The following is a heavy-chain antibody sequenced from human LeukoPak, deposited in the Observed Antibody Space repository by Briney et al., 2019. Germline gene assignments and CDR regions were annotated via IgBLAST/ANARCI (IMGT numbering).Heavy chain of an antibody. J-gene: IGHJ4*02. CDR2: ISAYNGNT. CDR3: ARDELAYYYDSSGPGGGY. D-gene: IGHD3-22*01. CDR1: GYTFTTHD. V-gene: IGHV1-18*01. Sequence: ASVKVSCKASGYTFTTHDISWVRQAPGQGLEWMGWISAYNGNTNYAQKLQGRVTMTTDTSTSTAYMELRSLRSDDTAVYYCARDELAYYYDSSGPGGGYWGQGTLVTVSS.